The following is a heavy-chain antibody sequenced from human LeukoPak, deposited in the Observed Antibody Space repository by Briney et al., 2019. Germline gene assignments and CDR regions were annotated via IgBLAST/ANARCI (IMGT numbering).Heavy chain of an antibody. CDR1: GFTLGNHG. CDR3: ARHRGSVFEGYMDV. D-gene: IGHD2-8*01. Sequence: GTSLRLSCAASGFTLGNHGMHWVRQAPGKGLEWVAIIFSNGVNKYCADSMKGRFTIPRDTSKNTLFLEMESLRTEDTAVYYCARHRGSVFEGYMDVWGKGTTVTVSS. CDR2: IFSNGVNK. V-gene: IGHV3-33*01. J-gene: IGHJ6*03.